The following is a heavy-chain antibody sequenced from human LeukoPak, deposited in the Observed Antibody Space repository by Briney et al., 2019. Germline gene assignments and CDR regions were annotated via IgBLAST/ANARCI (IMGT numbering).Heavy chain of an antibody. D-gene: IGHD6-19*01. V-gene: IGHV4-39*01. J-gene: IGHJ4*02. Sequence: PGGSLRLSCAASGFTFSSYSMNWVRQPPGKGLEWIGSIYYSGSTYYNPSLKSRVTISVDTSKNQFSLKLSSVTAADTAVYYCARILAVAGPSYFDYWGQGTLVTVSS. CDR3: ARILAVAGPSYFDY. CDR2: IYYSGST. CDR1: GFTFSSYSMN.